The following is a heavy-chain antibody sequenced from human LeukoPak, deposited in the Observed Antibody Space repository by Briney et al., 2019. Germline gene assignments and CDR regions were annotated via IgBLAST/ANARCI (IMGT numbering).Heavy chain of an antibody. D-gene: IGHD3-22*01. J-gene: IGHJ5*02. CDR1: GGTFSSYA. V-gene: IGHV1-69*05. CDR3: ARDGGGYYDSNNRFDP. Sequence: ASVKVSCKASGGTFSSYATSWVRQAPGQGLEWMGGIIPIFGTANYAQKFQGRVTITTDESTSTAYMELSSLRSEDTAVYYCARDGGGYYDSNNRFDPWGQGTLVTVSS. CDR2: IIPIFGTA.